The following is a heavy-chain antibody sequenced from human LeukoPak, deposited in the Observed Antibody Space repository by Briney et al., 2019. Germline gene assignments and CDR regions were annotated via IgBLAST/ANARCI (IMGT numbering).Heavy chain of an antibody. CDR2: INHSGST. J-gene: IGHJ4*02. CDR3: ARIRGGSLEY. V-gene: IGHV4-34*01. D-gene: IGHD1-26*01. CDR1: GGSFSGYY. Sequence: SETLSLTCAVYGGSFSGYYWSWIRQPPGKGLEWIGEINHSGSTNYNPSLKSRVTISVDTSKNQFSLKLSSVTAADTAVYYCARIRGGSLEYWGQGTLVTVSS.